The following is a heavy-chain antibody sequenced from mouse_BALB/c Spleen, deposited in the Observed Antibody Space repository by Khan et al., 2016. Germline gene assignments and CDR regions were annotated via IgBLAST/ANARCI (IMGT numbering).Heavy chain of an antibody. CDR1: GFTFSSYG. J-gene: IGHJ3*01. V-gene: IGHV5-6-3*01. D-gene: IGHD2-4*01. CDR2: INSNGGST. Sequence: EVQLVESGGGLVQPGGSLKLSCAASGFTFSSYGMSWVRQTPDKRLELVATINSNGGSTYYPDSVKGRFTISRDNAKNTLYLQMSSLKSEDTAMYYCARDDDYDAFAYWGQGTLVTVSA. CDR3: ARDDDYDAFAY.